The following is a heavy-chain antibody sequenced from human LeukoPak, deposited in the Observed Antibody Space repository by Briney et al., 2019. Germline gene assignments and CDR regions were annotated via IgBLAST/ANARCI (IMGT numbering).Heavy chain of an antibody. CDR2: ITQDGSEK. V-gene: IGHV3-7*01. D-gene: IGHD5-18*01. CDR1: GFTFSSYW. CDR3: ARDAVDTAMVTDY. Sequence: PGGSLRLSCAASGFTFSSYWMSWVRQAPGKGLEWVANITQDGSEKYYVDSVKGRFTISRDNAKNSLYLQMNSLRAEDTAVHYCARDAVDTAMVTDYWGQGTLVTVSS. J-gene: IGHJ4*02.